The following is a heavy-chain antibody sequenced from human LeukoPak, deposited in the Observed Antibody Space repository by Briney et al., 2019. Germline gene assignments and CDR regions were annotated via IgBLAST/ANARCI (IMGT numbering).Heavy chain of an antibody. CDR3: ARVHYYGSGSYYDM. D-gene: IGHD3-10*01. CDR2: IYISGDST. Sequence: GGSLRLSCAASGFTFSSYSMNWVRQAPGQGLEWVSSIYISGDSTFFADSVKGRFTISRDNFKNTVYLQMNSLKAEDTAVYYCARVHYYGSGSYYDMRGPGALVTVSS. J-gene: IGHJ4*02. V-gene: IGHV3-23*01. CDR1: GFTFSSYS.